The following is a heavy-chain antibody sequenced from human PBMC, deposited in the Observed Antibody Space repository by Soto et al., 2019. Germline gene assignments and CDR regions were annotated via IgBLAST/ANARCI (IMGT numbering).Heavy chain of an antibody. Sequence: PLETLSLTCTVSGGSISSYYWSWIRQPPGKGLEWIGYIYYSGSTNYNPSLKSRVTISVDTSKNQFSLKLSSVTAADTAVYYCARQVGGWAPWYFDYWGQGTLVTVSS. CDR1: GGSISSYY. CDR2: IYYSGST. CDR3: ARQVGGWAPWYFDY. D-gene: IGHD6-19*01. J-gene: IGHJ4*02. V-gene: IGHV4-59*08.